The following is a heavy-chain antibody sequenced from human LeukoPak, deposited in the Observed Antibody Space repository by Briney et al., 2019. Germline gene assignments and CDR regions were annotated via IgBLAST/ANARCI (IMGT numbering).Heavy chain of an antibody. CDR3: ARDVGASAPDAFDI. Sequence: GGSLRLSCTASGFTFSTYNMNWVLQAPGKGLEWVSSISTSSNYIYYADSVKGRFTISRDNAKNSLYLQMNSLRVEDTDVYYCARDVGASAPDAFDIWGQGTMVTVSS. CDR1: GFTFSTYN. D-gene: IGHD1-26*01. J-gene: IGHJ3*02. V-gene: IGHV3-21*01. CDR2: ISTSSNYI.